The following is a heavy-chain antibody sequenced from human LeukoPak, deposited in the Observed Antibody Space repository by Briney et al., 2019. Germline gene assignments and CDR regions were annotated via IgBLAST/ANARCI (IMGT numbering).Heavy chain of an antibody. Sequence: GGSLRLSCAASGFTFSVYWMSWVRQAPGKGLEWVANIKEDGSEKYYVDSVKGRFTISRDNAKNSLYLQMNSLRAEDTAVYFCARVGALSSSWLLYWGQGTLVTVSS. CDR2: IKEDGSEK. CDR3: ARVGALSSSWLLY. D-gene: IGHD6-13*01. CDR1: GFTFSVYW. J-gene: IGHJ4*02. V-gene: IGHV3-7*01.